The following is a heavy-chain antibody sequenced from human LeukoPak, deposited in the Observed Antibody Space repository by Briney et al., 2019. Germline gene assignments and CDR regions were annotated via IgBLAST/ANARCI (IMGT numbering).Heavy chain of an antibody. V-gene: IGHV3-30*04. Sequence: GGSLRLSCAASGLTFSSYAMHWVRQAPGKGLEWVAVIPYDGSNKYYADSVKGRFTISRDNSKNTLYLQMNSLRAEDTAVYYCARDRRYYDILSEIDYWGQGTQVTVSS. CDR1: GLTFSSYA. J-gene: IGHJ4*02. D-gene: IGHD3-9*01. CDR2: IPYDGSNK. CDR3: ARDRRYYDILSEIDY.